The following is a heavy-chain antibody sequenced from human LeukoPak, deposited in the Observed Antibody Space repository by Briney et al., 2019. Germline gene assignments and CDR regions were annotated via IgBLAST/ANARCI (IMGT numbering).Heavy chain of an antibody. CDR3: AKRCSSTSCPIDY. CDR1: GFTFSSYA. CDR2: ISGSGGST. J-gene: IGHJ4*02. V-gene: IGHV3-23*01. D-gene: IGHD2-2*01. Sequence: GRSLRLSCAASGFTFSSYAMHWVRQAPGKGLEWVSAISGSGGSTYYADSVKGRFTISRDNSKNTLYLQMNSLRAEDTAVYYCAKRCSSTSCPIDYWGQGTLVTVSS.